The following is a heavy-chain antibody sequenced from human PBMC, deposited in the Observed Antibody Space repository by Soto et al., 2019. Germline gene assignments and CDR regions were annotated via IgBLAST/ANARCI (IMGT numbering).Heavy chain of an antibody. Sequence: GESLKISCQGSGYNFRHYYIAWVRQMPGRGLEWVGLIYPGDSDTRYNPSVQGQVTISVDRSTDTAYLQWNRLKASDSGTYYCAYQRKVTTAVGQMCFDSWGQGTLVTVSS. D-gene: IGHD6-13*01. CDR3: AYQRKVTTAVGQMCFDS. V-gene: IGHV5-51*01. CDR1: GYNFRHYY. J-gene: IGHJ4*02. CDR2: IYPGDSDT.